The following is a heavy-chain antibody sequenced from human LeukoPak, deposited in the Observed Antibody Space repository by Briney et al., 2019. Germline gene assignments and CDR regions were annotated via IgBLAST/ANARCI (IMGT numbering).Heavy chain of an antibody. CDR1: GYTFTGYY. Sequence: ASVKVSCKASGYTFTGYYMHWMRQAPGQGLEWMGWINPNSGGTNYAQKFQGWVTMTRDTSISTAYMELSRLRSDDTAVYYCARGFLYSSGPTYFDYWGQGSLVTVSS. V-gene: IGHV1-2*04. D-gene: IGHD6-19*01. J-gene: IGHJ4*02. CDR3: ARGFLYSSGPTYFDY. CDR2: INPNSGGT.